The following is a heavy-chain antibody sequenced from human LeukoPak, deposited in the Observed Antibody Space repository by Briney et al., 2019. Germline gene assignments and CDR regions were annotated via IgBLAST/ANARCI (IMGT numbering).Heavy chain of an antibody. CDR2: IIPIFGTA. CDR3: ARMDCSSTSCPVGV. V-gene: IGHV1-69*13. D-gene: IGHD2-2*01. Sequence: SVKVSCKASGGTFSSYAISWVRQAPGQGLEWVGGIIPIFGTANYAQKFQGRVTITADESTSTAYMELSSLRSEDTAVYYCARMDCSSTSCPVGVWGKGTTVTVSS. CDR1: GGTFSSYA. J-gene: IGHJ6*04.